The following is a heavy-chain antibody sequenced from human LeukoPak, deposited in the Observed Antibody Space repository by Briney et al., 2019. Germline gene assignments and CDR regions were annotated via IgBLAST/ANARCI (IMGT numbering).Heavy chain of an antibody. V-gene: IGHV3-43*02. D-gene: IGHD2-15*01. CDR3: ATDCSGNRCYSL. CDR1: GFTFNDYA. J-gene: IGHJ4*02. Sequence: GGSLRLSCAVSGFTFNDYAMNWVRQASGKSLEWVSFISGDGGSTYYADSVKGRFTISRDNSKNSLYLQMNSLRLGDTALYYCATDCSGNRCYSLWGQGTLVTVSS. CDR2: ISGDGGST.